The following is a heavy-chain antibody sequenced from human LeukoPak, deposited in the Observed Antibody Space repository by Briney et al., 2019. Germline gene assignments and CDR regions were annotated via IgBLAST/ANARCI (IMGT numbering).Heavy chain of an antibody. V-gene: IGHV4-59*11. CDR1: GGSISSHY. CDR2: IYYSGST. Sequence: SETLSLTCTVSGGSISSHYWSWIRQPPGKGLEWIGYIYYSGSTNYNPSLKSRVTISVDTSKNQFSLKLSSVTAADTAVYYCARDGGDCSGGSCYSYFDYWGQGTLVTVSS. CDR3: ARDGGDCSGGSCYSYFDY. D-gene: IGHD2-15*01. J-gene: IGHJ4*02.